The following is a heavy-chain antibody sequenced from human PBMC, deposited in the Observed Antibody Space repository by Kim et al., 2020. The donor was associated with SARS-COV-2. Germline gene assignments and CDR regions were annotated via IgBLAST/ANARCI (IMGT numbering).Heavy chain of an antibody. J-gene: IGHJ5*02. V-gene: IGHV3-33*06. D-gene: IGHD6-19*01. Sequence: DSVKGRFTSARDNTKNALYLQMNSLRAEDTAVYYCAKVAVAGTLIGWVDPWGQGTLVTVSS. CDR3: AKVAVAGTLIGWVDP.